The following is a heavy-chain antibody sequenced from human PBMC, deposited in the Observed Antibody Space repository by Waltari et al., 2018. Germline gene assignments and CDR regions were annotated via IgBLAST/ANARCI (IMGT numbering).Heavy chain of an antibody. CDR2: INSDGSST. Sequence: EVQLVESGGGLVQPGGSLRLPCAASGFTFSSYWMHWVGQAPGKGLVWVSRINSDGSSTSYADSVKGRFTISRDNAKNTLYLQMNSLRAEDTAVYYCARDGYYYGSGSYGYYDYWGQGTLVTVSS. CDR1: GFTFSSYW. CDR3: ARDGYYYGSGSYGYYDY. D-gene: IGHD3-10*01. V-gene: IGHV3-74*01. J-gene: IGHJ4*02.